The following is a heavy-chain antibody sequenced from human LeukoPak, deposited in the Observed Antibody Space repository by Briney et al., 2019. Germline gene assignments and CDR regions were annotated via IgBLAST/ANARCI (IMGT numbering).Heavy chain of an antibody. J-gene: IGHJ6*03. V-gene: IGHV3-7*01. D-gene: IGHD6-6*01. CDR3: ARDPVSSSYQGYYYYYMDV. Sequence: GGSLRLSCAASGFTFSNYWMNWVRQAPGKGLEWVANIKQDGSEKYYVDSVKGRFTISRDNSKNTLYLQMNSLRAEDTAVYYCARDPVSSSYQGYYYYYMDVWGKGTTVTVSS. CDR2: IKQDGSEK. CDR1: GFTFSNYW.